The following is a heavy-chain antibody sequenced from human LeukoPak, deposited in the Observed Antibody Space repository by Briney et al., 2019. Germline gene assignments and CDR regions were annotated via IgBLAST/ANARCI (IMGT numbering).Heavy chain of an antibody. V-gene: IGHV3-9*01. J-gene: IGHJ3*02. Sequence: GGSLRLSCAASGFTFDDYAMHWVRQAPGKGLEWVSGISWNSGSIGYADSVKGRFTISRDNAKNSLYLQMNSLRAEDTALYYCAKDIRNWNDRTDAFDIWGQGTMVTVSS. CDR2: ISWNSGSI. D-gene: IGHD1-20*01. CDR3: AKDIRNWNDRTDAFDI. CDR1: GFTFDDYA.